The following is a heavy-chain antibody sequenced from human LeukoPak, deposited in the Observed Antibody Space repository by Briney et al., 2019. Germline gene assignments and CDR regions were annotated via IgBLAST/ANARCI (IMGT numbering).Heavy chain of an antibody. J-gene: IGHJ4*02. CDR2: IRSKAYGGTT. V-gene: IGHV3-49*04. CDR3: ASRSGRQWLPYFDY. Sequence: GGTLRLSCAASGFTFSSYVMTWVRQAPGKGRGRGGFIRSKAYGGTTEYAASVKGRFTISRDDSKSIAYLQMNSLKTEDTAVYHCASRSGRQWLPYFDYWGQGTLVTVSS. D-gene: IGHD1-26*01. CDR1: GFTFSSYV.